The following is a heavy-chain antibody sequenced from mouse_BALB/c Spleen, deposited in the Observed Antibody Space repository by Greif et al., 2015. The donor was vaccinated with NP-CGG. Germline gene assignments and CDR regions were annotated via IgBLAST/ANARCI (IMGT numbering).Heavy chain of an antibody. J-gene: IGHJ4*01. CDR2: INPSNGRT. Sequence: QVQLQQPGAELVKPGASVKLSCKASGYTFTSYWMHWVKQRPGQGLEWIGEINPSNGRTNYNEKFKSKATLTVDKSSSTAYMQLSSLTSEDSAVYYCARRDDGYPYAMDYWGQGTSVTVSS. CDR3: ARRDDGYPYAMDY. V-gene: IGHV1S81*02. D-gene: IGHD2-3*01. CDR1: GYTFTSYW.